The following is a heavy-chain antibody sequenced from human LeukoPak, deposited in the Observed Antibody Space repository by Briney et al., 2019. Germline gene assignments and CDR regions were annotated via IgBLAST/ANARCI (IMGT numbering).Heavy chain of an antibody. J-gene: IGHJ4*02. Sequence: SETLSLTCAVSGYSISSGYYWGWIRQPPGKGLEWIGSIYHSGSTYYNPSLKSRVTISVDTSKNQFSLKLSSVTAADTAVYYCARHGGALFGIVVVLAAIPYYFDYWGQGTLVTVSS. CDR3: ARHGGALFGIVVVLAAIPYYFDY. CDR2: IYHSGST. CDR1: GYSISSGYY. D-gene: IGHD2-2*02. V-gene: IGHV4-38-2*01.